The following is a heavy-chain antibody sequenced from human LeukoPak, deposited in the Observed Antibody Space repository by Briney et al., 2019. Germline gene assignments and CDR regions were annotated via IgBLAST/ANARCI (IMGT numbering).Heavy chain of an antibody. CDR3: ATRDPRNSGDY. J-gene: IGHJ4*02. D-gene: IGHD4-23*01. CDR1: GGTFSSYA. CDR2: IIPIFGTA. V-gene: IGHV1-69*01. Sequence: SVKVSCKASGGTFSSYAIGWVRQAPGQGLEWMGGIIPIFGTANYAQKFQGRVTITADESTSTAYMELSSLRSEDTAVYYCATRDPRNSGDYWGQGTLVTVSS.